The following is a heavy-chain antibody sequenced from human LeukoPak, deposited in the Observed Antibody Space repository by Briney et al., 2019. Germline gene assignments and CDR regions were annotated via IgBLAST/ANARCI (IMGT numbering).Heavy chain of an antibody. V-gene: IGHV4-34*01. Sequence: SETLSLTCAVYGGSFSGYYWSWIRQPPGKGLEWIGEINHSGSTNYSPSLKSRVTISVDTSKNQFSLKLSSVTAADTAVYYCARVTVAGTPDYWGQGTLVTVSS. CDR1: GGSFSGYY. J-gene: IGHJ4*02. CDR2: INHSGST. CDR3: ARVTVAGTPDY. D-gene: IGHD6-19*01.